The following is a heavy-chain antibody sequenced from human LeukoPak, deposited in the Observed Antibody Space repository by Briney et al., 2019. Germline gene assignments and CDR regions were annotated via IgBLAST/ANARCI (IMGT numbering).Heavy chain of an antibody. CDR1: GFTFSSYE. D-gene: IGHD3-10*01. V-gene: IGHV3-48*03. Sequence: PGGSLRLSCAASGFTFSSYEMNWVRQAPGKGLEWVSYISSSGSTIYYADSVKGRFTISRDNAKNSLSLQMNSLRAEDTAVYYCAKPTLGDVIDAFDIWGQGTMVTVSS. CDR2: ISSSGSTI. CDR3: AKPTLGDVIDAFDI. J-gene: IGHJ3*02.